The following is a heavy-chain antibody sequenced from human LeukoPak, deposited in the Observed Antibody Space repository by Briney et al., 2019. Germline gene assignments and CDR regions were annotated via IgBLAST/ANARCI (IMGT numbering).Heavy chain of an antibody. CDR2: ISWDGGVT. D-gene: IGHD6-13*01. J-gene: IGHJ4*02. CDR3: AKDMRVSSRWGQPIDY. Sequence: GGSLRLSCIASGFTFDDYTMHWVRQAPGKGLEWVSLISWDGGVTDYADSMRGRFTISRDNSKNSLYLLMNSLRAEDTALYYCAKDMRVSSRWGQPIDYWGQGTLATVSS. CDR1: GFTFDDYT. V-gene: IGHV3-43*01.